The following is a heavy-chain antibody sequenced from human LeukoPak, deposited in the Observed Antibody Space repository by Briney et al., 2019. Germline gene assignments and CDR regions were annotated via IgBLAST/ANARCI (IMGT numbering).Heavy chain of an antibody. J-gene: IGHJ4*02. D-gene: IGHD2-2*01. CDR1: GFTFSSYG. CDR3: ARDGCTSTTCSTLGGFNH. Sequence: GGSLRLSCAASGFTFSSYGMHWVRQAPGKGLEWVAVIWYDGSNKYYADSVKGRFTISRDNAKNSLFLEMNSLRAEDTAVYFCARDGCTSTTCSTLGGFNHGAQGTLVTVSS. V-gene: IGHV3-33*01. CDR2: IWYDGSNK.